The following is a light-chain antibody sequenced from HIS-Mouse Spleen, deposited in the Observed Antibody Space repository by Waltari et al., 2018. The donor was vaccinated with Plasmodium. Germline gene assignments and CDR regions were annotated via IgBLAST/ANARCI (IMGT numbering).Light chain of an antibody. J-gene: IGLJ3*02. V-gene: IGLV3-10*01. CDR3: YSTDSSGNHRV. CDR1: ALTKKY. CDR2: EDS. Sequence: SYDLPQPPSVSVSPGQTARITCPGDALTKKYAYWYQQKSGQAPVLVIYEDSKRPSGIPERFSGSSSGTMATLTISGAQVEDEADYYCYSTDSSGNHRVFGGGTKLTVL.